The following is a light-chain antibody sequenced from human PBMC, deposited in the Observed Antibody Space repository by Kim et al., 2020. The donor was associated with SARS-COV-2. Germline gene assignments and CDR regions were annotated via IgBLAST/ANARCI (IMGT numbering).Light chain of an antibody. V-gene: IGKV1-9*01. CDR2: AVS. CDR3: LQVYSYPYT. J-gene: IGKJ2*01. CDR1: QAISSH. Sequence: SASKGDRVTLTCRASQAISSHLAWYQQKPGKAPKLLIYAVSTLQTGVSPRFTGDRSGQDFTLTINSLQPEDSATYYCLQVYSYPYTFGPGTKLEI.